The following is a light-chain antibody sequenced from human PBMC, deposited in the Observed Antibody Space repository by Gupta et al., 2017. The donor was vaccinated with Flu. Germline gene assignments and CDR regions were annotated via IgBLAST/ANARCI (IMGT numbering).Light chain of an antibody. CDR1: QSISNN. CDR2: AAS. J-gene: IGKJ2*01. Sequence: SSLSASVGDRVTITCRASQSISNNLNWYQQEPGQAPKLLIYAASSWQSGVPSRFSGSGSGTDFTLTISSRQPEDFAAYFCQQNYSTPPFTFGQGTKLEIK. V-gene: IGKV1-39*01. CDR3: QQNYSTPPFT.